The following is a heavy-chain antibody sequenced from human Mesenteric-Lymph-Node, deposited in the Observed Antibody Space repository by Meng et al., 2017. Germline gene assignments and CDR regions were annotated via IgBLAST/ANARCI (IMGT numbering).Heavy chain of an antibody. J-gene: IGHJ4*02. CDR2: RYHSESSGTT. D-gene: IGHD2/OR15-2a*01. CDR1: GYSISSGYY. Sequence: SETLSLTCAVSGYSISSGYYWGWIRQPPGKGLEWIGSRYHSESSGTTYYNPSLESRVTISVDTSKNQFSLKLSSLTAADTAVYYCARADLRRVLTFFDSWGQGTLVTVSS. V-gene: IGHV4-38-2*01. CDR3: ARADLRRVLTFFDS.